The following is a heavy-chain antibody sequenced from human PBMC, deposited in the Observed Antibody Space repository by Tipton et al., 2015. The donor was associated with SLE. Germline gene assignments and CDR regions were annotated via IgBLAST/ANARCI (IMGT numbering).Heavy chain of an antibody. D-gene: IGHD2-15*01. CDR1: GFTFSSYG. V-gene: IGHV3-33*08. CDR3: AARILPERWAFDI. Sequence: SLRLSCAASGFTFSSYGMHWVRQAPGKGLEWVAVIWYDGSNKYYADSVKGRFTISRDNSKNTLYLQMNSLRAEDTAVYYCAARILPERWAFDICGQGTMVTVSS. CDR2: IWYDGSNK. J-gene: IGHJ3*02.